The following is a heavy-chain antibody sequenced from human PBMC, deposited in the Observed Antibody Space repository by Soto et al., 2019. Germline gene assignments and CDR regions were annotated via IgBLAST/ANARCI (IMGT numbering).Heavy chain of an antibody. J-gene: IGHJ4*02. CDR1: GYTLTELS. Sequence: QVQLVQSGAEVKKPGASVKVSCKVSGYTLTELSMHWVRQAPGKGLEWMGGFDPEDGETIYAQKFQGRVTMTEDTXTAXAYMELSSLRSEDTAVYYCATPPTVTTRGVAYFDYWGQGTLVTVSS. CDR3: ATPPTVTTRGVAYFDY. V-gene: IGHV1-24*01. CDR2: FDPEDGET. D-gene: IGHD4-4*01.